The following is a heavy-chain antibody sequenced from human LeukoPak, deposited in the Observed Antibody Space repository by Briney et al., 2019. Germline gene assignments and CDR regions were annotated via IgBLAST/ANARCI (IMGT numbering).Heavy chain of an antibody. D-gene: IGHD6-13*01. CDR1: GYTFTSYG. V-gene: IGHV1-18*01. CDR2: ISAYNGNT. CDR3: ARAPPEEQQLRGFWNSGYYYYYMDV. Sequence: ASVKVSCKASGYTFTSYGTSWVRQAPGQGLEWMGWISAYNGNTNYAQKLQGRVTMTTDTSTSTAYMELRSLRSDDTAVYYCARAPPEEQQLRGFWNSGYYYYYMDVWGKGTTVTVSS. J-gene: IGHJ6*03.